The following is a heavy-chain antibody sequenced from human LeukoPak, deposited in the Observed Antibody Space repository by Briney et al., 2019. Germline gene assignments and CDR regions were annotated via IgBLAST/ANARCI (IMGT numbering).Heavy chain of an antibody. J-gene: IGHJ4*02. V-gene: IGHV3-13*01. CDR3: ARGVSSGWPTAFDY. D-gene: IGHD6-19*01. Sequence: GGSLRLSCAASGFTFSSYDMHWVRQATGKGLEWVSAIGTAGDTYYPGSVKGRFTISREDAENSLYLQMNSLRAGDTAVYYCARGVSSGWPTAFDYWGQGTLVTVSS. CDR2: IGTAGDT. CDR1: GFTFSSYD.